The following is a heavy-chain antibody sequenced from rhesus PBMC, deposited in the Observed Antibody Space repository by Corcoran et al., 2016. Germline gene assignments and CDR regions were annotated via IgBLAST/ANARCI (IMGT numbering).Heavy chain of an antibody. CDR3: ARSSKSTGWYFDH. D-gene: IGHD6-31*01. Sequence: VQVEESGGGLVQPGGSLRLSCVASGFSVRDYCVDWVRQASGRGLEWVASISGSKGNTYYADSVKGRFTISRDNAKNTVYLQLNSLRGEDTAVYFCARSSKSTGWYFDHWGQGLLVTVSS. J-gene: IGHJ4*01. CDR2: ISGSKGNT. CDR1: GFSVRDYC. V-gene: IGHV3-37*01.